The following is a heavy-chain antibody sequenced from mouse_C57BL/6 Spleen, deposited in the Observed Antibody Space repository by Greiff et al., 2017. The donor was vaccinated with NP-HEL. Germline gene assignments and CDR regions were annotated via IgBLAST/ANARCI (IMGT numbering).Heavy chain of an antibody. CDR1: GYTFTSYW. J-gene: IGHJ1*03. CDR3: ATPYYGSSLDV. V-gene: IGHV1-64*01. CDR2: IHPNSGST. Sequence: QVQLKQPGAELVKPGASVKLSCKASGYTFTSYWMHWVKQRPGQGLEWIGMIHPNSGSTTYNEKFRSTATLTVDKSSSTAYMQLCSLTSEDSAVYYCATPYYGSSLDVWGTGTTVTVSS. D-gene: IGHD1-1*01.